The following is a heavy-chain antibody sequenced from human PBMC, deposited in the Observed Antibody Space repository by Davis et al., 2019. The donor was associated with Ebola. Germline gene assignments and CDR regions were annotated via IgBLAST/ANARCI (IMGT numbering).Heavy chain of an antibody. J-gene: IGHJ4*02. CDR3: AKRTKNGYNSPIDH. CDR1: GFTFSSYW. V-gene: IGHV3-7*03. D-gene: IGHD5-24*01. Sequence: GESLKISCAASGFTFSSYWMNWVRQAPGKGLEWVANIMQDGSEKYYVDSVKGRFTISRDNAKNSLYLQMNSLRAEDTAVYYCAKRTKNGYNSPIDHWGQGTLVTVSS. CDR2: IMQDGSEK.